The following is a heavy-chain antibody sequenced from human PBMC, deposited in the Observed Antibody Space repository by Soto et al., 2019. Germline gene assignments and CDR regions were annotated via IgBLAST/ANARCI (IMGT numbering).Heavy chain of an antibody. CDR3: GKSPRGEEAKG. CDR1: GYTFINYA. Sequence: QVQLVQSGPEVKKPGASVKVSCKASGYTFINYAITWVRQAPGQGLEWMGWINTYNGNTNYAENLQGRVTMTTDTTQSTAYLEVRSLRFGHTAVYYCGKSPRGEEAKGRGQGTLVTVSS. CDR2: INTYNGNT. V-gene: IGHV1-18*01. J-gene: IGHJ4*02. D-gene: IGHD2-21*01.